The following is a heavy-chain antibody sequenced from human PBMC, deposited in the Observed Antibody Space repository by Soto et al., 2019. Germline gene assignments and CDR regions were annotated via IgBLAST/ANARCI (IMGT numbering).Heavy chain of an antibody. CDR3: ATGGLLHDY. Sequence: SETLSLTCAVPGGSISSGGYSWSWIRQPPGKGLEWIGYISHSGSTYFNPSLKSRVTISVDRSKNQFSLKLSSVTAADTAVYYCATGGLLHDYWGQGTLVTVSS. J-gene: IGHJ4*02. V-gene: IGHV4-30-2*01. D-gene: IGHD6-19*01. CDR2: ISHSGST. CDR1: GGSISSGGYS.